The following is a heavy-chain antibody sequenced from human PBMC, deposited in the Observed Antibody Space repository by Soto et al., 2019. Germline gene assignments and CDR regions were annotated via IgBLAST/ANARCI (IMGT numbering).Heavy chain of an antibody. CDR1: GFTFSSYD. CDR2: IGTAGDT. V-gene: IGHV3-13*01. D-gene: IGHD2-15*01. Sequence: GWSLRLSCAASGFTFSSYDMHWVRQATGKGLEWVSGIGTAGDTDYPGSVKGRFTISRENAKNSLYLQMNSLRADDTAVYYCARGWAGYCRGGSCYGWFDPWGQGTLVTVSS. J-gene: IGHJ5*02. CDR3: ARGWAGYCRGGSCYGWFDP.